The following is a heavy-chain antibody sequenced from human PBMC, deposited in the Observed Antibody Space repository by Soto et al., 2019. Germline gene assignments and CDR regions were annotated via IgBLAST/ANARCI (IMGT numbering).Heavy chain of an antibody. CDR1: GYTFTSYD. CDR2: MNPNSGNT. V-gene: IGHV1-8*01. D-gene: IGHD3-3*01. J-gene: IGHJ6*02. CDR3: ARGRVLRFLEWLTLEYYYYGMDV. Sequence: ASVKVSCKASGYTFTSYDINWVRQATGQGLEWMGWMNPNSGNTGYAQKFQGRVTMTRNTSISTAYMELSSLRSEDTAVYYCARGRVLRFLEWLTLEYYYYGMDVWG.